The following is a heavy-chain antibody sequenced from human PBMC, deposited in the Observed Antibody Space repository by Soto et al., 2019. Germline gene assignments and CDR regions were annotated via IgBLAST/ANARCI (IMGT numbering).Heavy chain of an antibody. CDR2: IYYSGTT. V-gene: IGHV4-31*03. D-gene: IGHD3-10*01. Sequence: SETLSLTCSVSVGSINSRGFYFSWIRQHPGKGLEWICYIYYSGTTYYNPSLKSRVMISIDTSKNQFSLKLSSVTAADTAAYYCAKDTWFAELSSSYDYYAMDVWGQGTTVTVSS. CDR1: VGSINSRGFY. J-gene: IGHJ6*02. CDR3: AKDTWFAELSSSYDYYAMDV.